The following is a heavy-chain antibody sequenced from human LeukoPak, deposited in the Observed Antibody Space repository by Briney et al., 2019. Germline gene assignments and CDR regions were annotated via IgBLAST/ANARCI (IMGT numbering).Heavy chain of an antibody. Sequence: SETLSLTCAVSGASFSAYYWSWIRQPPEKGLEWLGEINHTEITDYNPSLKSRVTISVDTSKNQFSLRLSSVTAADSAVYYCARRTRFGDFIDYWGQGTLVTVSS. J-gene: IGHJ4*02. D-gene: IGHD3-10*01. V-gene: IGHV4-34*01. CDR2: INHTEIT. CDR3: ARRTRFGDFIDY. CDR1: GASFSAYY.